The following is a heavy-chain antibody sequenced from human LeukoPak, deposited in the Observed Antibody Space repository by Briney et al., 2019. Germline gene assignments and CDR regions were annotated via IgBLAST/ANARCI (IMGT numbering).Heavy chain of an antibody. D-gene: IGHD6-19*01. CDR1: GFTFSSYA. J-gene: IGHJ4*02. Sequence: GGSLRLACAASGFTFSSYAMSWVRQAPGKGLEWVSAISGSGGSTYYADSVKGRFTISRDNSKNTLYLKMNSLRAEDTAVYYCAKVLGIAVAGTARRFDYWGQGTLVTVSS. CDR3: AKVLGIAVAGTARRFDY. V-gene: IGHV3-23*01. CDR2: ISGSGGST.